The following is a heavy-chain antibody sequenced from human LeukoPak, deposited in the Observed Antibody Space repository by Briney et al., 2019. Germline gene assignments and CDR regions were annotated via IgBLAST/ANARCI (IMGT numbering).Heavy chain of an antibody. V-gene: IGHV3-15*01. Sequence: GGSLRLSCAGSGFTFSNAWMTWVRQAPGKGLEWVGRIKRTTDGGATEYAAAAKGRFTISRDDSTKTLYLQVNSLQTEDTAIYYCATDLLDHWGQGTLVTVSP. J-gene: IGHJ5*02. CDR2: IKRTTDGGAT. CDR1: GFTFSNAW. CDR3: ATDLLDH.